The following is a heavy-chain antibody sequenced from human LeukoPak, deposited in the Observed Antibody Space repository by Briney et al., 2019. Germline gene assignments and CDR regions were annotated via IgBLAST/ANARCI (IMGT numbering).Heavy chain of an antibody. CDR2: ISSSGSTI. V-gene: IGHV3-48*03. J-gene: IGHJ6*04. CDR3: AELGITMIGGV. Sequence: GGSLRPSCAASGFTFSSYAMHWVRQAPGKGLEWVSYISSSGSTIHYADSVKGRFTISRDNAKNSLYLQMNSLRAEDTAVYYCAELGITMIGGVWGKGTTVTISS. CDR1: GFTFSSYA. D-gene: IGHD3-10*02.